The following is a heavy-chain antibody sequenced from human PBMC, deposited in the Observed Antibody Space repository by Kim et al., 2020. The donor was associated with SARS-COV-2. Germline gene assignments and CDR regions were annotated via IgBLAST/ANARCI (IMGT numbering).Heavy chain of an antibody. J-gene: IGHJ5*01. V-gene: IGHV4-34*01. CDR2: TDHKGSF. CDR3: AREQYRSSWYWFDS. D-gene: IGHD6-13*01. CDR1: GGSLNPYY. Sequence: SETLSLTCAVHGGSLNPYYWSWIRQSPGKGLEWIGETDHKGSFNYNPSLKSRVTLSVDTSKNQLSLRLSSVTAADTALYYCAREQYRSSWYWFDSWGQGILVTVSS.